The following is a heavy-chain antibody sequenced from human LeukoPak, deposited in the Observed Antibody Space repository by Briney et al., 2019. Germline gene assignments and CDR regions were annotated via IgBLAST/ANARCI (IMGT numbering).Heavy chain of an antibody. J-gene: IGHJ5*02. D-gene: IGHD6-13*01. V-gene: IGHV1-2*02. CDR1: GYTFSYYY. Sequence: ASVKVSCKSSGYTFSYYYIHWVRQAPGQGLEGIGWINPNNGDTNYAQSFQGRVTLTRDTSSTTVYMELTTLTSDDTAVFYCARDRGVAAAGLLDPWGQGTLVTVSS. CDR3: ARDRGVAAAGLLDP. CDR2: INPNNGDT.